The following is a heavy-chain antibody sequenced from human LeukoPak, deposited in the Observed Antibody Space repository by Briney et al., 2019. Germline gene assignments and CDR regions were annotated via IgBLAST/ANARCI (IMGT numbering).Heavy chain of an antibody. CDR1: GGSIRSRSYY. CDR2: IFHSGNS. CDR3: TRLSLNVLSGTTSWFDP. D-gene: IGHD1-26*01. V-gene: IGHV4-39*07. Sequence: SSETLSLTCTVSGGSIRSRSYYWGWIRQSPGKGLEWIGSIFHSGNSYYNPTLKSRATISIDTSKNLYSLKLNPLTPATTAVYYETRLSLNVLSGTTSWFDPWGQGTLITVSS. J-gene: IGHJ5*02.